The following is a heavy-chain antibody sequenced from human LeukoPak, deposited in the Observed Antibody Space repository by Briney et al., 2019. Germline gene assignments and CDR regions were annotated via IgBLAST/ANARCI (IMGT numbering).Heavy chain of an antibody. CDR3: ARGVGGSWGYFDY. D-gene: IGHD1-26*01. Sequence: PGGSLRLSCAASGFTFSSYGMHWVRQAPGKGLEWVAFIRYDGSNKYYADSVKGRFTISRDNAKNSLYLQMNSLRAEDTAVYYCARGVGGSWGYFDYWGQGTLVTVSS. V-gene: IGHV3-30*02. CDR2: IRYDGSNK. CDR1: GFTFSSYG. J-gene: IGHJ4*02.